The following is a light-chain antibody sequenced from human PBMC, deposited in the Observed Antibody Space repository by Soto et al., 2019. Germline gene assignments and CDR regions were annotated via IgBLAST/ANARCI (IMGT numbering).Light chain of an antibody. Sequence: DIVMTQSPLSLPVTPGEPASISCRSSQSLLHSNGYNYLDWYLQKPGQSPQLLIYLGSNRASGVADRCSGSGSGTDFTLKISRVEAEDVGVYYCMQDLQIPYTFGQGTKLEIK. CDR3: MQDLQIPYT. J-gene: IGKJ2*01. V-gene: IGKV2-28*01. CDR1: QSLLHSNGYNY. CDR2: LGS.